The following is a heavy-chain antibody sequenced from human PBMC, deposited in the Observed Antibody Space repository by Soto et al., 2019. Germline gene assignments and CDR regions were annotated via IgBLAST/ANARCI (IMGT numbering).Heavy chain of an antibody. D-gene: IGHD3-3*02. V-gene: IGHV4-39*07. CDR2: IYYSGST. CDR3: ARHLRRWVDAFDI. CDR1: GGSISSSSHY. J-gene: IGHJ3*02. Sequence: SETLSLTCSVSGGSISSSSHYWGWIRQPPGKGLGWIGSIYYSGSTYYNPSFQGHVTISTDKSISTAYLQWSSLKASDSAMYYCARHLRRWVDAFDIWGQGTMVTVSS.